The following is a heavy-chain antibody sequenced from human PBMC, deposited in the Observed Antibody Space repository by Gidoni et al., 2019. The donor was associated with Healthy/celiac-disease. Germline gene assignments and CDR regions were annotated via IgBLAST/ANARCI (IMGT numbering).Heavy chain of an antibody. CDR2: IKHIGNT. CDR1: GGSFSGYY. CDR3: ARTSGWSGYNDY. J-gene: IGHJ4*02. Sequence: QVQLQQWGAGLLTPSETLSLTCAVYGGSFSGYYWSWIRQRPGKGLEGIGEIKHIGNTNYNPSLKSRVTISVDTSKNQFSLKLSSVTAADTAVYYCARTSGWSGYNDYWGQGTLVTVSS. D-gene: IGHD3-3*01. V-gene: IGHV4-34*01.